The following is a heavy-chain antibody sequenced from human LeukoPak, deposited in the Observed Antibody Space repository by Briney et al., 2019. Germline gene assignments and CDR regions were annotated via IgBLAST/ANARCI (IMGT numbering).Heavy chain of an antibody. CDR3: ARDFGGYDFFFDY. J-gene: IGHJ4*02. CDR1: GFTFSNHW. V-gene: IGHV3-7*01. Sequence: GGSLRLSCATSGFTFSNHWMTWVRQAPGKGLEWVANIKDDGSEQYYADSVRGRLTISRDNAKNSLYLQMNSLRAEDTAVYYCARDFGGYDFFFDYWGQGTLVTVSS. CDR2: IKDDGSEQ. D-gene: IGHD5-12*01.